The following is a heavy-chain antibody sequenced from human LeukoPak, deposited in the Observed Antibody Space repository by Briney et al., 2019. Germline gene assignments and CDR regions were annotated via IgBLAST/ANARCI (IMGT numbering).Heavy chain of an antibody. J-gene: IGHJ4*02. CDR3: ARSGGATDFDF. CDR1: GYTFTGYD. Sequence: ASVKVSCKASGYTFTGYDIHWVRQAPGQGLEWMGWINPNNGGTKYAQKFQGRVTMTRDLSISTAYMDLSRLRSDDTAVYYCARSGGATDFDFWAQGTLVTVSS. CDR2: INPNNGGT. D-gene: IGHD1-26*01. V-gene: IGHV1-2*02.